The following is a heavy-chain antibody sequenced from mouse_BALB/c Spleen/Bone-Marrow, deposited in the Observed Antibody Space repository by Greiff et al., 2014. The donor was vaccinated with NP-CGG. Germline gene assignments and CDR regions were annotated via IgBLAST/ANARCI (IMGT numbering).Heavy chain of an antibody. CDR1: GFTFSNYG. CDR3: ARRGTGTGSYYFDY. D-gene: IGHD4-1*01. Sequence: VESGGDLVKPGGSLKLSCAASGFTFSNYGMSWVRQTPDKRLEWVATTSSVGSYTYYPDSVKGRFTISRDNAKNTLFLQMSSLKSEDTAMYYCARRGTGTGSYYFDYWGQGTTLTVSS. V-gene: IGHV5-6*02. CDR2: TSSVGSYT. J-gene: IGHJ2*01.